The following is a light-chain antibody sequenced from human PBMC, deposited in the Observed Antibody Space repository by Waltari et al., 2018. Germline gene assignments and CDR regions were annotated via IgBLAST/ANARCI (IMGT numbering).Light chain of an antibody. V-gene: IGLV1-44*01. CDR1: SXNXGSNT. CDR2: SNN. Sequence: XXXLTQPPSASGTPGQRVTXSCSGXSXNXGSNTVNXYQQLPGTAPKLLIYSNNQRPSGVPDRFSGSKSGTSASLXISGLQSEXEADYYCAXXDDSLNGXVFXGGTKLTVL. CDR3: AXXDDSLNGXV. J-gene: IGLJ3*02.